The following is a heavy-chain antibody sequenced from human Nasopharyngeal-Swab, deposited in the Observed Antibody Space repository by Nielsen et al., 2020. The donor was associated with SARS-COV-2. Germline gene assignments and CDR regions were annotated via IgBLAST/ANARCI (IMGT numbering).Heavy chain of an antibody. D-gene: IGHD1-1*01. J-gene: IGHJ4*02. V-gene: IGHV3-30*18. CDR3: AKEDASKQLAED. CDR1: GFTFSSYG. Sequence: GESLKISCAASGFTFSSYGMHWVRPAPGKGLEWVAVISYDGSNKYYADSVKGRFTISRVNSKNTPYLQMNSLRAEDTAVYYCAKEDASKQLAEDWGQGTLVTVSS. CDR2: ISYDGSNK.